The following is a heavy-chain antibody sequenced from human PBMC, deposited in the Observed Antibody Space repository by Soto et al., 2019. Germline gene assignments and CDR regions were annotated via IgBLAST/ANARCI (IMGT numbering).Heavy chain of an antibody. J-gene: IGHJ5*02. CDR2: ISSSGSTI. CDR1: GFTFSDYY. CDR3: ARDLRGVAARPDWFDP. V-gene: IGHV3-11*01. D-gene: IGHD6-6*01. Sequence: GGSLRLSCAASGFTFSDYYMSWIRQAPGEGLEWVSYISSSGSTIYYADSVKGRFTISRDNAKNSLYLQMNSLRAEDTAVYYCARDLRGVAARPDWFDPWGQGTLVTVSS.